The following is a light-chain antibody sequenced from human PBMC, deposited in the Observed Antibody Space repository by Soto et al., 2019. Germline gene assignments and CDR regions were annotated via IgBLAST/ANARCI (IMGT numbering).Light chain of an antibody. CDR2: DAS. CDR1: QSVSDN. J-gene: IGKJ1*01. CDR3: QKYNNWAST. Sequence: EIVLTPSPATLSVSPGERATLSCRASQSVSDNLAWYQQKPGQAPRLLIYDASTRATGIPARFGGSGSGTEFNLTISRLQTADCAVYFCQKYNNWASTLGQGTQVQIK. V-gene: IGKV3-15*01.